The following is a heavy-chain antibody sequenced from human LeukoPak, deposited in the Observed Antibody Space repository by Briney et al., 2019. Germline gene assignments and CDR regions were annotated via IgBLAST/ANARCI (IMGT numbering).Heavy chain of an antibody. Sequence: GSSVKVSCKASGGTFSSYAISWVRQAPGQGLEWMGGIIRIFGTANYAQKFQGRVTITADESTSTAYMVLSSLRSEDTAVYYCAKDEGYSYGYEKITYYFDYWGQGTLVTVSS. V-gene: IGHV1-69*01. CDR3: AKDEGYSYGYEKITYYFDY. D-gene: IGHD5-18*01. J-gene: IGHJ4*02. CDR1: GGTFSSYA. CDR2: IIRIFGTA.